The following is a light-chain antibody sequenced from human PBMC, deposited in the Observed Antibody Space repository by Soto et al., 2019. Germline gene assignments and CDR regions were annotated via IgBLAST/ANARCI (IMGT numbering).Light chain of an antibody. CDR1: SSDVGGYNY. V-gene: IGLV2-14*01. CDR3: TSYTSSSTPV. Sequence: QSVLTQPASVSGSPGQAITISCTGTSSDVGGYNYVSWYQQHPGKAPKLMIYEVSNRPSGVSDRFSGSKSGNMASLTISGLQAEDAADYYCTSYTSSSTPVFGTGTKVTVL. CDR2: EVS. J-gene: IGLJ1*01.